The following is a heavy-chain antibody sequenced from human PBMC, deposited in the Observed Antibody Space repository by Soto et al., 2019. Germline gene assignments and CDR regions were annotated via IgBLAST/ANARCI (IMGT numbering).Heavy chain of an antibody. CDR1: GFTFSSYA. V-gene: IGHV3-21*01. J-gene: IGHJ4*02. Sequence: PGGSLRLSCAASGFTFSSYAMNWVRQTQEKGLEWVSSISSTSSYTHYSDSVKGRFTISRDNADNSLFLQMNSLRAEDTATYYCARDLALAGNYWGQGVLVTVSS. CDR3: ARDLALAGNY. CDR2: ISSTSSYT. D-gene: IGHD6-19*01.